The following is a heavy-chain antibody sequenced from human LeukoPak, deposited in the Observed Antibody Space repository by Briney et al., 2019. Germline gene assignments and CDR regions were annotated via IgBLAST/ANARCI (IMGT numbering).Heavy chain of an antibody. Sequence: SETLSLTCAVSGCSISSSSYYWGWLRQPPGKRREWVGSINYSGNTYYNPPLKSRVIISVDTFKNRFSLKLTSMPAADMAVYYCAGQRRLVNPAFDIWGPGTMVTVSS. J-gene: IGHJ3*02. V-gene: IGHV4-39*01. CDR3: AGQRRLVNPAFDI. CDR2: INYSGNT. CDR1: GCSISSSSYY. D-gene: IGHD2-8*02.